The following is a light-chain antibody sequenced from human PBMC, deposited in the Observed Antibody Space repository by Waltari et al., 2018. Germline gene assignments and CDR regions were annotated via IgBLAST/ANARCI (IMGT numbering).Light chain of an antibody. J-gene: IGLJ3*02. CDR3: AAWDDNLTGPL. Sequence: SVLTQPPSASGTPGQTVTIPCSGSSSHIGGTFVSWYQQLPGMAPPLLIYTNNQRPSGVPDRFSGSKSGTSASLAISGLRSDDEAEYYCAAWDDNLTGPLFGGGTKVTVL. CDR1: SSHIGGTF. V-gene: IGLV1-47*01. CDR2: TNN.